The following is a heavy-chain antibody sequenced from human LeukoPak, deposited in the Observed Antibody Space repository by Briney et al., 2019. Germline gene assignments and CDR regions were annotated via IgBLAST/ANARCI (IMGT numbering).Heavy chain of an antibody. CDR2: ISSSSSTI. D-gene: IGHD6-13*01. CDR1: GFTFSSYS. J-gene: IGHJ4*02. CDR3: SSWYKTGYFDY. V-gene: IGHV3-48*01. Sequence: PGGSLRLSCAASGFTFSSYSMNWVRQAPGKGLEWVSYISSSSSTIYYADSVKGRFTISRDNAKNSLYLQMNSLRAEDTAVYYCSSWYKTGYFDYWGQGTLVTVSS.